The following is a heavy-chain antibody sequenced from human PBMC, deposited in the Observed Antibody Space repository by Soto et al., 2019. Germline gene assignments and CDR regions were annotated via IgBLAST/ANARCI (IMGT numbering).Heavy chain of an antibody. D-gene: IGHD3-9*01. J-gene: IGHJ3*02. Sequence: ASVKVSCKASGGTFSSYAISWVRQAPGQGLEWMGGIIPIFGTANYAQKFQGRVTITADESTSTAYMELSSLRSEDTAVYYCARSHILEMATEDAFDIWGQGTMVTVSS. CDR1: GGTFSSYA. CDR3: ARSHILEMATEDAFDI. V-gene: IGHV1-69*13. CDR2: IIPIFGTA.